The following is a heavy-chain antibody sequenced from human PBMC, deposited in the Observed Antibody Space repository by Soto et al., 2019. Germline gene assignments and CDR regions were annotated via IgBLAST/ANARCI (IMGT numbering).Heavy chain of an antibody. D-gene: IGHD3-10*01. Sequence: PGGSLRLSCAASGFTFSSYGMHWVRQAPGKGLEWVAVIWYDGSNKYYADSVKGRFTISRDNSKNTLYLQMNSLRAEDTAVYYCARGNYLGAFDIWGQGTMVTVSS. CDR3: ARGNYLGAFDI. CDR2: IWYDGSNK. CDR1: GFTFSSYG. V-gene: IGHV3-33*01. J-gene: IGHJ3*02.